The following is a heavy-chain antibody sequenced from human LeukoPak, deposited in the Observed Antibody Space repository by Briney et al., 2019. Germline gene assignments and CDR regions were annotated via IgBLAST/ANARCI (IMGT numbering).Heavy chain of an antibody. CDR3: AKDSAKKYDDY. CDR2: ISGSDGST. CDR1: GFTFSSSA. Sequence: GGSLRLSCAASGFTFSSSAMSWVRLAPGKGLEWVSGISGSDGSTYYADSVKGRFTISRDNSKNTLFLQMNSLRAENTAVYYCAKDSAKKYDDYWGQGTLVTASS. J-gene: IGHJ4*02. V-gene: IGHV3-23*01. D-gene: IGHD2/OR15-2a*01.